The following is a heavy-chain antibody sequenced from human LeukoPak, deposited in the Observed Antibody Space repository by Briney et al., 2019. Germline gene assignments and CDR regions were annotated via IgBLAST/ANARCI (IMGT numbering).Heavy chain of an antibody. D-gene: IGHD6-13*01. CDR3: AKARFSAGTAYFDY. CDR2: ISGGGGST. V-gene: IGHV3-23*01. CDR1: GFTFSSYA. Sequence: GGSLRLSCAASGFTFSSYAMNWVRQAPGKGLEWVSAISGGGGSTYYADSVKGRFTISRDNSQITLYLQMNSLRAEDTAVYYCAKARFSAGTAYFDYWGQGTLVTVSS. J-gene: IGHJ4*02.